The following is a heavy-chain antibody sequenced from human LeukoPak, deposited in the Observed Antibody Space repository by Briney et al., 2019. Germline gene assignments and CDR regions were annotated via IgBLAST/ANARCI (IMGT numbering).Heavy chain of an antibody. J-gene: IGHJ4*02. CDR3: ARATPTIVY. D-gene: IGHD2-15*01. CDR1: GFTFSSYG. Sequence: PGRSLRLSCAASGFTFSSYGMHWVRQAPGKGLEWVAVIWYDGSNKYYADSVKGRFTISRDNSKNTLYLQMNSLRAEDTAVYYWARATPTIVYLGQGTLVTVSS. V-gene: IGHV3-33*01. CDR2: IWYDGSNK.